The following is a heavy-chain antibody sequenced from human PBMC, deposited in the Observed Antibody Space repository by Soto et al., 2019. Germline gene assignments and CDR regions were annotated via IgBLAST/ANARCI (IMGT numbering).Heavy chain of an antibody. Sequence: SETLSLTCAVSGGSISSGGYSWSWIRQPPGKGLEWIGYIYHSGSTYYNPSLKSRVTISVDRSKNQFSLKLSSVTAADTAVYYCARGYCISSSCYAGDYGMDVWGQGTTVTVSS. CDR2: IYHSGST. D-gene: IGHD2-2*01. CDR1: GGSISSGGYS. V-gene: IGHV4-30-2*01. CDR3: ARGYCISSSCYAGDYGMDV. J-gene: IGHJ6*02.